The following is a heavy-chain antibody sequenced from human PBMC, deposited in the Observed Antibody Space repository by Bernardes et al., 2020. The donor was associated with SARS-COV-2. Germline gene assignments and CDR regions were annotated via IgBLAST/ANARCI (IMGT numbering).Heavy chain of an antibody. CDR1: GFTFSNYF. CDR3: ARSHFYDNSGHYYDS. Sequence: GGSLRLSCAASGFTFSNYFIHWVRQAPGEGPVWVSRINPDGSETIYADSVKGRFTISRDNAKNTLFLQMNGLRADDTAVYYCARSHFYDNSGHYYDSWGQGTPVTVSS. D-gene: IGHD3-22*01. V-gene: IGHV3-74*01. J-gene: IGHJ5*01. CDR2: INPDGSET.